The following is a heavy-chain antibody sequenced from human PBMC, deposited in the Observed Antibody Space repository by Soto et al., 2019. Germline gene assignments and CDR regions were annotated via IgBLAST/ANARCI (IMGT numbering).Heavy chain of an antibody. J-gene: IGHJ3*02. D-gene: IGHD2-2*01. CDR2: IWYDGSNK. Sequence: PGGSLRLSCAASGFTFSSDGMHWVRQAPGKGLEWVAVIWYDGSNKYYADSVKGRFTISRDNSKNTLYLQMNSLRAEDTAVYYCAREGYCSSTSCYAVAFDIWGQGTMVTVSS. CDR1: GFTFSSDG. V-gene: IGHV3-33*01. CDR3: AREGYCSSTSCYAVAFDI.